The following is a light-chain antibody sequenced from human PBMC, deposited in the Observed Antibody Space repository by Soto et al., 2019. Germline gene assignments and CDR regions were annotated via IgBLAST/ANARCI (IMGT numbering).Light chain of an antibody. CDR2: DAS. J-gene: IGKJ2*03. CDR3: QQYNRLYS. CDR1: QSIGSR. V-gene: IGKV1-5*01. Sequence: DIQMTQSPSTLSTSVGDRVTITCRASQSIGSRLAWYQQKPGKAPELLIYDASSLETGVPSRFSGSGSGTKFTLTISTLQPDDFATYYCQQYNRLYSFGQGTKLEI.